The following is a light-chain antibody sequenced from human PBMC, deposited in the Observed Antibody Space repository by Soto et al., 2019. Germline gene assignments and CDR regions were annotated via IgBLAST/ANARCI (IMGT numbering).Light chain of an antibody. CDR2: SAS. CDR1: QNVNNR. CDR3: QQYAEGTPIT. Sequence: EILLTQSPGSLSVFPGERASLSCRASQNVNNRLAWYQQKAGQAPRLLISSASSRATGIPDRFSGSGSGTDFTLTISRLESDDFALYYCQQYAEGTPITFGQGTRLEIK. J-gene: IGKJ5*01. V-gene: IGKV3-20*01.